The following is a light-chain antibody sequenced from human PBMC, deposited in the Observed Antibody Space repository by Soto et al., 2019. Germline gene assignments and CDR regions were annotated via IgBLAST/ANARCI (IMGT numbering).Light chain of an antibody. CDR1: SSNIGSNT. J-gene: IGLJ1*01. V-gene: IGLV1-44*01. CDR3: AAWDDSLNGPYV. CDR2: SNN. Sequence: QSALTQPPSASGTPGQRVTISCSGRSSNIGSNTVNWYQQLPGTAPKLLIYSNNQRPSGVPDRFSGSKSATSASLAISGLQSEDEADYYCAAWDDSLNGPYVFGTGTKVTVL.